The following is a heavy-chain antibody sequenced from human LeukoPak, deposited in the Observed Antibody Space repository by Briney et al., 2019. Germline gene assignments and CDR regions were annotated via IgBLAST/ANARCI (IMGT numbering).Heavy chain of an antibody. J-gene: IGHJ4*02. CDR3: TREKERHFDS. CDR1: GFTVSSNY. D-gene: IGHD5-24*01. Sequence: PGGSLRLSCAASGFTVSSNYMTWVRQAPGKGLEWVSVLYSGGSTYYADSVKGRFTSSRDNSKNTLYLQMNSLRAEDTAVYYCTREKERHFDSWGQGTLVTVSS. V-gene: IGHV3-66*02. CDR2: LYSGGST.